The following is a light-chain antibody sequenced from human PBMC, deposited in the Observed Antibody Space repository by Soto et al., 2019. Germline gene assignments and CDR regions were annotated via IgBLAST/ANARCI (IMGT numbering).Light chain of an antibody. V-gene: IGKV3-11*01. CDR3: QQRSNWPIT. J-gene: IGKJ3*01. CDR2: EAS. CDR1: QSVSRS. Sequence: EIVLTQSPATLSLSPGERATLSCRASQSVSRSLAWFQQKPGQAPRLLIYEASNRATGIPARFSGSGSGTAFTLTISSLEPEDFAVYYCQQRSNWPITFGPGTKVDIK.